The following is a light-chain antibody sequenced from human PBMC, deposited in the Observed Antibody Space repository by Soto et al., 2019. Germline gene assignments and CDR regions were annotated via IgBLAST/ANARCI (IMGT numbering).Light chain of an antibody. CDR2: GAS. V-gene: IGKV3D-15*01. J-gene: IGKJ1*01. CDR3: QQYNNWPRT. Sequence: EVVMTESAATLPVSPGRRVTVSCGASQSVGNNLAWYQQRPGHPPRVLIYGASTRDTGVPTRFSGSGSGTDFTLTISSLKFEDFAVYYCQQYNNWPRTFGQGTKVDIK. CDR1: QSVGNN.